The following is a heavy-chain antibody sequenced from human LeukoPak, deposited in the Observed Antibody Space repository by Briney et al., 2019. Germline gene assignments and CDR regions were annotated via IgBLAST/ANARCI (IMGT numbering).Heavy chain of an antibody. CDR2: IWYDGSNK. CDR1: GFTFSSHG. D-gene: IGHD3-22*01. CDR3: ARDFYYYDSSGYYPPVDY. J-gene: IGHJ4*02. Sequence: GGSLRLSCAASGFTFSSHGMHWVRQAPGKGLEWVAVIWYDGSNKYYADSVKGRFTISRDNSKNTLYLQMNSLRAEDTAVYYCARDFYYYDSSGYYPPVDYWGQGTLVTVSS. V-gene: IGHV3-33*01.